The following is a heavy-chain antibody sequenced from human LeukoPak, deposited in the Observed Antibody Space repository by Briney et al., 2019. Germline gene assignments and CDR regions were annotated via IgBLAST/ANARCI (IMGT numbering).Heavy chain of an antibody. J-gene: IGHJ5*02. CDR1: GGSISSSSYY. D-gene: IGHD3-10*01. CDR3: ARLNYYGSGSYELDP. Sequence: SETLSLTCTVSGGSISSSSYYWGWIRQPPGKGLEWIGSIYYSGSTYYNPSLKSRVTISVDTSKNQFSLKLSSVTAADTAVYYCARLNYYGSGSYELDPWGQGTLVPVSS. CDR2: IYYSGST. V-gene: IGHV4-39*01.